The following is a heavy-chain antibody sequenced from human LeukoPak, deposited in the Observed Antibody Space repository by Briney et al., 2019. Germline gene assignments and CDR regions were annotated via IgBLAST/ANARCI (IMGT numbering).Heavy chain of an antibody. D-gene: IGHD3-22*01. CDR2: FDPEDGET. J-gene: IGHJ4*02. Sequence: EASVKVSCKVSGYTLTELSMHWVRQAPGKGLEWMGGFDPEDGETIYAQKFQGRVTMTEDTSTDTAYMELSSLRSEDTAVYYCATGGVVTYYFDYWGQGTLVTVSS. CDR1: GYTLTELS. V-gene: IGHV1-24*01. CDR3: ATGGVVTYYFDY.